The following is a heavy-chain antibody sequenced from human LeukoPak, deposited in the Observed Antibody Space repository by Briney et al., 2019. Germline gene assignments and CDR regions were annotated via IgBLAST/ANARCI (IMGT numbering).Heavy chain of an antibody. V-gene: IGHV4-59*01. CDR1: GGSISSYY. D-gene: IGHD2-2*01. CDR2: IYYSGST. Sequence: SETLSLTCTVSGGSISSYYWSWIRQPPGKGLEWIGYIYYSGSTNYNPSLKCRVTISVDTSKNQFSLKLSSVTAADTAVYYCERRVPSRGGGFDYWGQGTLVTVSS. CDR3: ERRVPSRGGGFDY. J-gene: IGHJ4*02.